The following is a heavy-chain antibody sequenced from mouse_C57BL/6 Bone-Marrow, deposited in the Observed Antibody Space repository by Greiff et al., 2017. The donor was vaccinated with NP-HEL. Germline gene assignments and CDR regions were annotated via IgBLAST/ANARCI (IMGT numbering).Heavy chain of an antibody. CDR1: GFNIKDYY. CDR2: IDPEDGDT. J-gene: IGHJ3*01. D-gene: IGHD1-1*01. V-gene: IGHV14-1*01. CDR3: TTWDYGSRGAY. Sequence: VLLKQSGAELVRPGASVKLSCTASGFNIKDYYMHWVKQRPEQGLEWIGRIDPEDGDTEYAPKFQGKATMTADTSSNTAYLQLSSLTSEDTAVYYGTTWDYGSRGAYWGQGTLVTVSA.